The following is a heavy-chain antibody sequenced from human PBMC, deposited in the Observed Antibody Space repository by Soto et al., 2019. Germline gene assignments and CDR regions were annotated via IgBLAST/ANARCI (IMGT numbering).Heavy chain of an antibody. D-gene: IGHD2-15*01. CDR2: IYSGTT. Sequence: SETLSLTCAVSGGSIISGGYSFICIRQPPWKGLELIGYIYSGTTHYNPSLESRVTIAMDRSKNQVSLSLKSVTAADTAVYYCAREDSGAFFDFWGQGTLVTVSS. CDR3: AREDSGAFFDF. CDR1: GGSIISGGYS. J-gene: IGHJ4*02. V-gene: IGHV4-30-2*01.